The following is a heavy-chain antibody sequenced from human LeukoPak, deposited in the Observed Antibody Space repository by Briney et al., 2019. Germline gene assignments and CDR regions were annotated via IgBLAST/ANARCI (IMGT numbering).Heavy chain of an antibody. Sequence: PGGSLRLSCAASGFTFSTYWMQWVRQAPGKGLEWVANINQDGSEKYYVDSVKGRFTISRDNAKNSLYLQMNSLRAEDTAVYYCARTYSSNWYGDDYWGQGTLVTVSS. V-gene: IGHV3-7*02. J-gene: IGHJ4*02. CDR2: INQDGSEK. CDR1: GFTFSTYW. CDR3: ARTYSSNWYGDDY. D-gene: IGHD6-13*01.